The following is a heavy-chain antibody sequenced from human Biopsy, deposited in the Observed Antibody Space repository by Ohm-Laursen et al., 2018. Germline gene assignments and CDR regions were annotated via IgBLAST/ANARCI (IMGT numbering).Heavy chain of an antibody. V-gene: IGHV4-59*01. Sequence: SETLSLTCTVSGVSISSYFWSWIRQPLGKGLEWIGYVSYSGNTKYNPPLKSRVIISADTSKNQFSLQLSSVTAADTAVYYCARTPRDSFWSGSYKRGLWFDPRGQGTLVTVSS. CDR3: ARTPRDSFWSGSYKRGLWFDP. CDR1: GVSISSYF. D-gene: IGHD3-3*01. CDR2: VSYSGNT. J-gene: IGHJ5*02.